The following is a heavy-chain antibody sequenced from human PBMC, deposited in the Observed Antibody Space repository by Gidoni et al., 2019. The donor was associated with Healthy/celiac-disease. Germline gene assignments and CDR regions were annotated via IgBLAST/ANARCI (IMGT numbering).Heavy chain of an antibody. CDR2: ISGSGGST. CDR3: AKSDYGDYSAYYYYGMDV. Sequence: EVQLLESGGGLVQPGGSLRLSCAASGFTFSSYAMSWVRQAPGKGLEWVSAISGSGGSTYYADSVKGRFTISRDNSKNTLYLQMNSLRAEDTAVYYCAKSDYGDYSAYYYYGMDVWGQGTTVTVSS. D-gene: IGHD4-17*01. J-gene: IGHJ6*02. CDR1: GFTFSSYA. V-gene: IGHV3-23*01.